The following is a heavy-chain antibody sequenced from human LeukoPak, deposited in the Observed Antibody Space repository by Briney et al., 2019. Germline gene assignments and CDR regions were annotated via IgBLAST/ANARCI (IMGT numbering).Heavy chain of an antibody. D-gene: IGHD5-18*01. CDR2: IYYSGST. V-gene: IGHV4-61*10. J-gene: IGHJ6*02. Sequence: SETLSLTCTVSGGSINSGPYYWTWIRQPAGKGLEWIGYIYYSGSTNYNPSLKSRVTISVDTSKNQFSLKLSSVTAADTAVYYCAKSMMTVGYADYYYYYGMDVWGQGTTVTVSS. CDR1: GGSINSGPYY. CDR3: AKSMMTVGYADYYYYYGMDV.